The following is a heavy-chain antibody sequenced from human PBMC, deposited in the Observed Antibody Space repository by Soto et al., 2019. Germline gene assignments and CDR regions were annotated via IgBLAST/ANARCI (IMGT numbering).Heavy chain of an antibody. Sequence: GGSLRLSCAASGFTFSDYTLNWVRQAPGKGLEWVSSISGSTTYIHYADSVKGRFTISRDNAENSLYLQMDSLRAEHTAVYYCARAPSMTTVFFDYWGQGTLVTVSS. D-gene: IGHD4-17*01. J-gene: IGHJ4*02. CDR2: ISGSTTYI. V-gene: IGHV3-21*01. CDR3: ARAPSMTTVFFDY. CDR1: GFTFSDYT.